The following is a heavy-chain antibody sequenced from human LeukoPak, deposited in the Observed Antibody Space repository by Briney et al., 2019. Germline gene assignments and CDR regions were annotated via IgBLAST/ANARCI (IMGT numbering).Heavy chain of an antibody. CDR1: GVSLRSSSYC. CDR2: LDYSGST. V-gene: IGHV4-39*07. CDR3: ARAVRPRYYYFDY. J-gene: IGHJ4*02. D-gene: IGHD1-14*01. Sequence: SETLSLSCAVSGVSLRSSSYCWGWVRQPPGKGRELIVSLDYSGSTYYNPSRKSRVTISEDTSKNQFSLKLSSVTAEDTAVYYCARAVRPRYYYFDYWGQGTLVTVSS.